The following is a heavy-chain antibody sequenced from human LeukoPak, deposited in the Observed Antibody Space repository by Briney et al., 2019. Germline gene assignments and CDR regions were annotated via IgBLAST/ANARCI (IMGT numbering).Heavy chain of an antibody. CDR3: ARGRWVTMAAYYFDY. Sequence: ASVKVSCKASGYTFTSYDINWVRQATGQGLEWMGWMNPNSGNTGYAQKFQGRVTMTRNTSISTAYMELSSLRSGDTAVYYCARGRWVTMAAYYFDYWGQGTLATVSS. CDR2: MNPNSGNT. D-gene: IGHD3-10*01. V-gene: IGHV1-8*01. CDR1: GYTFTSYD. J-gene: IGHJ4*02.